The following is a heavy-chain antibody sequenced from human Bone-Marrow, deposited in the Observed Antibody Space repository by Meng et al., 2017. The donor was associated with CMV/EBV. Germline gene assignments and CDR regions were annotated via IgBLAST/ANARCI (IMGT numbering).Heavy chain of an antibody. CDR3: ARDTLLYYYGMDV. CDR2: IYYSGST. CDR1: GGSVSSGSYY. Sequence: SETLSLTCTVSGGSVSSGSYYWSWIRQPPGKGLEWIGYIYYSGSTNYNPSLKSRVTISVDTSKNQFSLKLSSVTAADTAVYYCARDTLLYYYGMDVWGQGTTATVSS. J-gene: IGHJ6*02. V-gene: IGHV4-61*01.